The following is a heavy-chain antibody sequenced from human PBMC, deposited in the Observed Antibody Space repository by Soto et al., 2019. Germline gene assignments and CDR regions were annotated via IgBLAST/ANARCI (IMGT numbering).Heavy chain of an antibody. CDR1: GFTFSTYA. Sequence: EVQLLESGGGLVQHGGSLRLSCAASGFTFSTYAMSWVRQAPGKGLEWVSAISGSGGSTYYADSVKGRFTISRDNSNNTMYLKMNSMREEDTAVYYCAKDPRIGIAVAGVFDYWGQGTLVTVSS. CDR2: ISGSGGST. CDR3: AKDPRIGIAVAGVFDY. D-gene: IGHD6-19*01. J-gene: IGHJ4*02. V-gene: IGHV3-23*01.